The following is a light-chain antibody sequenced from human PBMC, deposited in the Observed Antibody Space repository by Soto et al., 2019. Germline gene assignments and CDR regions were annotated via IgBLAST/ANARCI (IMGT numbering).Light chain of an antibody. CDR1: QSIGSY. J-gene: IGKJ4*01. CDR2: DAS. CDR3: QQRTNWPLT. Sequence: EIVLTQSPATLSLSPGERATLSCRASQSIGSYLAWYQQKPGQAPRLLIYDASNRATGIPARFSGSGSGTDFTLTISSLEPEDFALYYCQQRTNWPLTFGVGTKVEIK. V-gene: IGKV3-11*01.